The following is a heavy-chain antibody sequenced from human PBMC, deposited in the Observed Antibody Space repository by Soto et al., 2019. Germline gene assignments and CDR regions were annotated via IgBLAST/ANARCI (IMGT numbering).Heavy chain of an antibody. J-gene: IGHJ1*01. Sequence: SVKVSCKASGGTFSSYAISWVRQAPGQGLEWMGGIIPIFGTANYAQKFQGRVTITADESTSTAYMELSSLRSEDTAVYYCARGDFWSGYTSKKAEYYQHWGQGTLVTVSS. D-gene: IGHD3-3*01. CDR2: IIPIFGTA. CDR1: GGTFSSYA. CDR3: ARGDFWSGYTSKKAEYYQH. V-gene: IGHV1-69*13.